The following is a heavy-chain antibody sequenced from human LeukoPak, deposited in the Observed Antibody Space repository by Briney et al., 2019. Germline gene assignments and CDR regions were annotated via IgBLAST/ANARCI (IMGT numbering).Heavy chain of an antibody. V-gene: IGHV3-30*04. Sequence: PGGSLRLSCAASGFTFSRYPMHWVRQAPGKGLEWVAVISYDGRDKHHADSVRGRSTISRDNSKNLLYLQMNSLRAEDTAVYYCARDVVETSAIYYFDYWGQGTLVTVSS. J-gene: IGHJ4*02. CDR1: GFTFSRYP. CDR2: ISYDGRDK. D-gene: IGHD5-18*01. CDR3: ARDVVETSAIYYFDY.